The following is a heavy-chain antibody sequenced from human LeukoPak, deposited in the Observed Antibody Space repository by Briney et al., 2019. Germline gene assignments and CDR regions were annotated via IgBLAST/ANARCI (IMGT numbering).Heavy chain of an antibody. J-gene: IGHJ4*02. V-gene: IGHV4-30-4*01. CDR1: GGSISSGDYY. CDR3: ARARYYDSSGPLG. D-gene: IGHD3-22*01. Sequence: SQTLSLTCTVSGGSISSGDYYWSWIRQPPGKGLEWIGYIYYSGSTYYNPSLKSRVTISVDTSKNQFSLKLSSVTAADTAVYYCARARYYDSSGPLGWGQGTLVTVSS. CDR2: IYYSGST.